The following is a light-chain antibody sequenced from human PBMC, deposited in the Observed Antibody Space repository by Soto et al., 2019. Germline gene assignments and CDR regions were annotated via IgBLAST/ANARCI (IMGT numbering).Light chain of an antibody. CDR2: DAS. J-gene: IGKJ1*01. CDR1: QSIVRW. Sequence: DIQMTQSPSTLSASVEDRVTITCRASQSIVRWLAWYQQKPGKAPNLLIYDASTLKSGVPSRFSGSGSGTDFTLTLNSLQPEDFATYYCQQGYSTPWTFGQGTKVDI. V-gene: IGKV1-5*01. CDR3: QQGYSTPWT.